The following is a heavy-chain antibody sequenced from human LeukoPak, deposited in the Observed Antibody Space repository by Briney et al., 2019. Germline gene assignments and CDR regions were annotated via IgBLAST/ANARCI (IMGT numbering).Heavy chain of an antibody. D-gene: IGHD3-3*01. Sequence: GGSLRLSCAASGFTLSDYYMSWIRQAPGKGLEWVSSITNSGSPLSYADSVKGRFTISRDNAKNSLYLQMNSLRAEDTAVYYCAREAYDFWSGYSDYWGQGTLVTVSS. CDR3: AREAYDFWSGYSDY. CDR1: GFTLSDYY. J-gene: IGHJ4*02. V-gene: IGHV3-11*04. CDR2: ITNSGSPL.